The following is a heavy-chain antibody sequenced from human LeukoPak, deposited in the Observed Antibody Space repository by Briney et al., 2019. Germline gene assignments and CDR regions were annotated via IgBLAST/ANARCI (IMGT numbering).Heavy chain of an antibody. Sequence: GGSLRLSCAASGFTFSDYYMSWIRQAPGKGLEWVSYIGSSGSTIYYADSVKGRFTISRDNAKNSLYLQMNSLRAEDTAVYYCARAGDDFWSGYYVDYWGQGTLVTVSS. V-gene: IGHV3-11*01. CDR2: IGSSGSTI. CDR3: ARAGDDFWSGYYVDY. D-gene: IGHD3-3*01. CDR1: GFTFSDYY. J-gene: IGHJ4*02.